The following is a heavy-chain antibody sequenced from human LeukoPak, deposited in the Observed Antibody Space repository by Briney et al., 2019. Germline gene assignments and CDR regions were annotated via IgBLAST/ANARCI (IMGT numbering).Heavy chain of an antibody. CDR1: RFTFSSYA. J-gene: IGHJ4*02. D-gene: IGHD6-19*01. Sequence: GGSLRLSCAASRFTFSSYAMSWVRQAPGKGLEWVSATSGSGGSTYYADSVKGRFTISRDNSKNTLYLQMNSLRAEDTAVYYCAKDFATGYSSGWYVYWGQGTLVTVSS. V-gene: IGHV3-23*01. CDR3: AKDFATGYSSGWYVY. CDR2: TSGSGGST.